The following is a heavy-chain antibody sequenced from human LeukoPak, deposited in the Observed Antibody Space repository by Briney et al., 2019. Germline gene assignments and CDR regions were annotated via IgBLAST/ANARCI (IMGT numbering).Heavy chain of an antibody. V-gene: IGHV4-34*01. CDR2: INHSGST. J-gene: IGHJ3*02. D-gene: IGHD3-10*01. CDR1: GGSFSGYY. Sequence: SETLSLTCAVYGGSFSGYYWSWIRQPPGKGLEWIGEINHSGSTNYNPSLKSRVTISVDTSKNQFSLKLSSVTAADTAVYYCARGNPQHYYGSGSYYKPPDAFDIWGQGTMVTVSS. CDR3: ARGNPQHYYGSGSYYKPPDAFDI.